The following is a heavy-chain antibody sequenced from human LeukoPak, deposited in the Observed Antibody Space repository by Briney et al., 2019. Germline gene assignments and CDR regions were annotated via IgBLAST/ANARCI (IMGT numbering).Heavy chain of an antibody. CDR2: IDNEGSST. J-gene: IGHJ4*02. CDR3: AKDLEPYTSGWYGDY. D-gene: IGHD6-19*01. CDR1: GFTFSSYW. Sequence: GGSLRLSCAASGFTFSSYWMHWVRQAPGKGLVWVSRIDNEGSSTSYADSVKGRFTISRDNAKNRLYVQMNSLRVEDTAVYHCAKDLEPYTSGWYGDYWGQGTLVTVSS. V-gene: IGHV3-74*01.